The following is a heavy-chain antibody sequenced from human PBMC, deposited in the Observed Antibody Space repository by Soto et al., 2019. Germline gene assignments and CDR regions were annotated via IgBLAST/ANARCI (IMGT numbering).Heavy chain of an antibody. CDR2: MNPNSGNT. J-gene: IGHJ1*01. V-gene: IGHV1-8*01. CDR3: ARSTNDYGDRH. Sequence: QVQLVQSGAEVKKPGASVKVACKASGYTFTSYDLNWVLQATGQGLEWMGWMNPNSGNTGYAQKFQSRVTMTWNTSISTAYMELSSLRSEDTAVYYCARSTNDYGDRHWGQGTLVTVSS. D-gene: IGHD4-17*01. CDR1: GYTFTSYD.